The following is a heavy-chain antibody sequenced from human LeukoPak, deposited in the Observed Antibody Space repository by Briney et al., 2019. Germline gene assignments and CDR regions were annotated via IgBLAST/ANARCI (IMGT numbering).Heavy chain of an antibody. CDR1: GFTVSSNY. J-gene: IGHJ4*02. CDR2: IYSGGST. D-gene: IGHD6-19*01. CDR3: ARETLAVAGTN. V-gene: IGHV3-66*01. Sequence: GGSLRLSCAASGFTVSSNYMSWVRQAPGKGLEWVSVIYSGGSTYYADSVKGRFTISRDNSKNTLYLQMNSLRAEDTAVYYCARETLAVAGTNWGQGTLVTVSS.